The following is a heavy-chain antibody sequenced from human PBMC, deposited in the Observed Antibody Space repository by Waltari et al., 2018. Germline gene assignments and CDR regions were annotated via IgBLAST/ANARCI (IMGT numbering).Heavy chain of an antibody. CDR2: IIPIMGTA. J-gene: IGHJ5*02. D-gene: IGHD3-16*01. CDR3: ARRQLGGAFDP. Sequence: QVQLVQSGAEVRKPGSSVKVSCKASGGTFGSYAITWVRQAPGEGLEWMGGIIPIMGTAPNYAQKFKGRLTITADESTATVYMDLGSLRSDDTAVYYCARRQLGGAFDPWGQGTLVSVSS. CDR1: GGTFGSYA. V-gene: IGHV1-69*12.